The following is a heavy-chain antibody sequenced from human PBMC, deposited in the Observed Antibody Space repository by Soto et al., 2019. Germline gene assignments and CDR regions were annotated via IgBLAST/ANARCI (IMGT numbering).Heavy chain of an antibody. J-gene: IGHJ4*02. V-gene: IGHV1-18*01. CDR2: ISAYNGNT. CDR3: ARVLVVPAAPNEYYFDY. D-gene: IGHD2-2*01. CDR1: GYTFTSYG. Sequence: ASVKVSCKASGYTFTSYGISWVRQAPGQGLEWMGWISAYNGNTNYAQKLQGRVTMTTDTSTSTAYMELRSLRSDDTAVYYCARVLVVPAAPNEYYFDYWGQGTLVTVSS.